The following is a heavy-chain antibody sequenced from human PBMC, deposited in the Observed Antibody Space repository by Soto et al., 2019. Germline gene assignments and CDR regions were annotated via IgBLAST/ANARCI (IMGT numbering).Heavy chain of an antibody. J-gene: IGHJ4*02. Sequence: GGSLRLSCAASGFTFSSYAMSWVRQAPGKGLEWVSAISGSGGSTYYADSVRGRFTISRDNSKDTLFLQMNSLRADDTGVYYCGKERRGSGWFVGSYWGQGILVTVSS. V-gene: IGHV3-23*01. CDR1: GFTFSSYA. D-gene: IGHD6-19*01. CDR2: ISGSGGST. CDR3: GKERRGSGWFVGSY.